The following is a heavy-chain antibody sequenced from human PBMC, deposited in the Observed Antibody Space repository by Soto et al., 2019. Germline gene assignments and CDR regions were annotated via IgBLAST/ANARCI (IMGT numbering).Heavy chain of an antibody. CDR3: ARGRGPYDVTAYCCDH. CDR2: ISDDGSNK. D-gene: IGHD3-22*01. CDR1: EFTFRDYA. V-gene: IGHV3-30-3*01. Sequence: QVQLVESGGGVVQPGRSLRLSCAASEFTFRDYAMHWVRQAPGKGLEWVAVISDDGSNKFHADSVKGRFTISRDNSKNTLYLQLNSLGSDDTAVYYWARGRGPYDVTAYCCDHWGQGTLVSVSS. J-gene: IGHJ4*02.